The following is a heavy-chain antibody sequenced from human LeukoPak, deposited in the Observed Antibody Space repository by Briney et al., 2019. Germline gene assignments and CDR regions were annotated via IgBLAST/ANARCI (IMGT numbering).Heavy chain of an antibody. CDR3: ARGVGYCSDGSCYKVRGAFDI. CDR1: GGTFSSYA. J-gene: IGHJ3*02. D-gene: IGHD2-15*01. Sequence: SVTLSCTASGGTFSSYAISWVRQAPGQGLEWMGGIIPIFGTANYAHKFQGRVTITAHESTSTASMELSSLRSADTAVYYCARGVGYCSDGSCYKVRGAFDIWGQGTMVTVSS. V-gene: IGHV1-69*01. CDR2: IIPIFGTA.